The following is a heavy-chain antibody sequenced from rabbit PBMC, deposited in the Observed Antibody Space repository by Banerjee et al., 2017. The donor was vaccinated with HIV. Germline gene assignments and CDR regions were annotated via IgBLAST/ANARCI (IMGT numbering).Heavy chain of an antibody. CDR1: GFSFSSSYC. CDR2: IDTNDGDT. Sequence: QEQLVESGGGLVKPGASLTLTCTASGFSFSSSYCMCWVRQAPGKGLEWIACIDTNDGDTDYANWPKGRFTISKTSSTTVTLQMTSLTAADTATYFCARNYVNAFDPWGPGTLVTVS. V-gene: IGHV1S45*01. CDR3: ARNYVNAFDP. J-gene: IGHJ2*01. D-gene: IGHD1-1*01.